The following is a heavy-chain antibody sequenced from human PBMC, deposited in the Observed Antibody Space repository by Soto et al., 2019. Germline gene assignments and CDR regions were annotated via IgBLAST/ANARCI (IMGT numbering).Heavy chain of an antibody. J-gene: IGHJ4*02. CDR3: ARSLRATSPLTF. CDR1: GFTFTDYH. D-gene: IGHD7-27*01. CDR2: ISETGSHT. Sequence: LRLSCEASGFTFTDYHMSWIRQAPGKGLEWVALISETGSHTAYAESVKGRFTISRDNARPSVFLQMNSLRSDDTAVYFCARSLRATSPLTFWGQGTPVTVS. V-gene: IGHV3-11*06.